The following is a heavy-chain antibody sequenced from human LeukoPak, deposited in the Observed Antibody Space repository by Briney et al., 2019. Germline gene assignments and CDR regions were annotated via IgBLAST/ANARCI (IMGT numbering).Heavy chain of an antibody. Sequence: SETLSLTCTVSGGSISSSNYYWGWIRQPPGKGLEWIGNIFYSGSTYYNPSLKSRDTISLDTSKNQFSLKLKSVTAADTAVYYCARDRAHYYDSSGYHGAFDIWGQGTMVTVSS. CDR1: GGSISSSNYY. V-gene: IGHV4-39*07. D-gene: IGHD3-22*01. CDR2: IFYSGST. J-gene: IGHJ3*02. CDR3: ARDRAHYYDSSGYHGAFDI.